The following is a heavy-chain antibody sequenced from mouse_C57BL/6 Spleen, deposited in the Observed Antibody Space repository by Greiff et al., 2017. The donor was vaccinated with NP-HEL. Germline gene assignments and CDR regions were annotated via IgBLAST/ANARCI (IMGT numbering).Heavy chain of an antibody. CDR3: AKIYYYGSTYAMDY. CDR1: GYSITSGYY. V-gene: IGHV3-6*01. Sequence: EVQLQESGPGLVKPSQSLSLTCSVTGYSITSGYYWNWIRQFPGNKLEWMGYISYDGSNNYNPSLKNRISITRDTSKNQFFLKLNSVTTEDTATYYCAKIYYYGSTYAMDYWGQGTSVTVSS. J-gene: IGHJ4*01. CDR2: ISYDGSN. D-gene: IGHD1-1*01.